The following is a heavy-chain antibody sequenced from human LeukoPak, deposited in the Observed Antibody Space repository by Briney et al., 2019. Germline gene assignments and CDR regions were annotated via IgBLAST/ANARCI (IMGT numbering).Heavy chain of an antibody. D-gene: IGHD6-13*01. CDR3: ARDKRAISSSWDYFSILNWFDP. J-gene: IGHJ5*02. Sequence: SETLSLTCTVSGGSISGSSYCWGWIRQTPGKGLEWIGSIYYSGSTFYSPSLKSRVTISVDTSKNQFSLKLSSVTAADTAVYYCARDKRAISSSWDYFSILNWFDPWGQGTLVTLSS. CDR2: IYYSGST. CDR1: GGSISGSSYC. V-gene: IGHV4-39*02.